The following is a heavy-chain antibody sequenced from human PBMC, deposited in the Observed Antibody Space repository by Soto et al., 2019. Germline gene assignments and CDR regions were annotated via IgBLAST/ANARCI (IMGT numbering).Heavy chain of an antibody. V-gene: IGHV4-34*10. CDR2: ISHSGLR. CDR3: ATSNTTCPGCYS. J-gene: IGHJ5*02. Sequence: HSETIDLTCAFYGEPFNGYYGSWIRQSPGKGLEWIGYISHSGLRHYRASLQSRLTMSVETSKNQFSLNLTSVTAADTAIYYCATSNTTCPGCYSWGQGTLVTVSS. CDR1: GEPFNGYY. D-gene: IGHD1-26*01.